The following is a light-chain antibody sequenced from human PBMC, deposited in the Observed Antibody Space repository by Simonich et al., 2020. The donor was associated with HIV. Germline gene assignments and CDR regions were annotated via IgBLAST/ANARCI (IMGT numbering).Light chain of an antibody. CDR1: ILAKKY. Sequence: SYDLTQPSSVSVSPGQTARITCSGNILAKKYARWFQQKPGPAPVLVIYKDNERPSGIPERFSGSSSGTTVTLTISGAQVEDEADYYCYSATDNNRVFGGGTKLTVL. CDR3: YSATDNNRV. J-gene: IGLJ3*02. CDR2: KDN. V-gene: IGLV3-27*01.